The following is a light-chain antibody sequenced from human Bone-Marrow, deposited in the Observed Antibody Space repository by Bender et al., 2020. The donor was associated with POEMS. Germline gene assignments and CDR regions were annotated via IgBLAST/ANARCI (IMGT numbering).Light chain of an antibody. Sequence: QSILTQPPSASGTPGQRVTISCSGSSSNIGGNAVNWYQQLPGTAPRLLIYTNNERPSGVPDRFSGSKSGTSASLAITGLQSDDEAIYFCVAWDASLNGWVFGGGTKLTVL. J-gene: IGLJ3*02. CDR3: VAWDASLNGWV. CDR1: SSNIGGNA. CDR2: TNN. V-gene: IGLV1-44*01.